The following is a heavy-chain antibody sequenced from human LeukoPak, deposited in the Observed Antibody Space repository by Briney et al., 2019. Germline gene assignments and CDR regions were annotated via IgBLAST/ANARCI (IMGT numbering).Heavy chain of an antibody. Sequence: PGGSLRLSCAASGFTFSSYSMNWVRQAPGEGLEWVSYISSSSSTIYYADSVKGRFTISRDNAKNSLYLQMNSLRAEDTAVYYCARDIGGYCSSTSCYTGWYFDLWGRGTLVTVSS. CDR2: ISSSSSTI. V-gene: IGHV3-48*01. J-gene: IGHJ2*01. CDR3: ARDIGGYCSSTSCYTGWYFDL. CDR1: GFTFSSYS. D-gene: IGHD2-2*02.